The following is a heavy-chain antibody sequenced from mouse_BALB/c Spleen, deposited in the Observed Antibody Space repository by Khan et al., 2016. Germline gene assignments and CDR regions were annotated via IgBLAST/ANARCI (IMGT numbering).Heavy chain of an antibody. CDR2: ISYTDTT. Sequence: EVQLQESGPSLVKPSQNLSLTCSVTGDSITSGYWNWIRKFPGNKLEYVGYISYTDTTYYNPSLNGRISITRDTSKNQFYLQLNSVTTEDSATYYCERDGYEYFLDFWGQGTTLTVSS. CDR1: GDSITSGY. CDR3: ERDGYEYFLDF. D-gene: IGHD2-4*01. V-gene: IGHV3-8*02. J-gene: IGHJ2*01.